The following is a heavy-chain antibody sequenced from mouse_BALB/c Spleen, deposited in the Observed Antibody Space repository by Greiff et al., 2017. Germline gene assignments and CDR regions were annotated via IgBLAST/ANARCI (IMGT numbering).Heavy chain of an antibody. CDR2: INPGSGGT. D-gene: IGHD1-1*01. CDR1: GYAFTNYL. CDR3: AREDYYGSSPWFAY. V-gene: IGHV1-54*01. Sequence: QVQLQQSGAELVQPGTSVTVSCKASGYAFTNYLIEWVKQRPGQGLEWIGVINPGSGGTNYNDKFKGKATLTADKSSSTVYMQLSSLTSDDSAVYFCAREDYYGSSPWFAYWGRGTLVTVSA. J-gene: IGHJ3*01.